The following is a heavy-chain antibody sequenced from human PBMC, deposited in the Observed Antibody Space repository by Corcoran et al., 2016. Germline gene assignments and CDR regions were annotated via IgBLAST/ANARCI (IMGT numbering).Heavy chain of an antibody. V-gene: IGHV4-59*01. CDR3: AYCTKGDYYGMDV. CDR1: GGSINSYY. CDR2: IYYSGST. Sequence: QVQLQESGPGLVKPSETLSLTCTVSGGSINSYYWSWIRQPPGKGLEWIGYIYYSGSTNYNPSLKGRVTMSVDTSKNQFSLKLRSVAAADTAVYYCAYCTKGDYYGMDVWGQGTTVTVSS. J-gene: IGHJ6*02. D-gene: IGHD2-8*01.